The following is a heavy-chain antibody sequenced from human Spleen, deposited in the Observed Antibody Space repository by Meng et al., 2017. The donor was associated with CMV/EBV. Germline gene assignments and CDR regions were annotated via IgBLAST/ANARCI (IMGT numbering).Heavy chain of an antibody. D-gene: IGHD3-10*01. CDR2: INHSGST. J-gene: IGHJ4*02. CDR3: ARIRGCYSPEC. CDR1: GGSFSGYY. V-gene: IGHV4-34*01. Sequence: SETLSLTCAVYGGSFSGYYWSWIRQPPGKGLEWIGEINHSGSTNYNPSLKSRVTISVDTSKNQFSLKLSSVTAADTAVYYCARIRGCYSPECWGQGTLVTVSS.